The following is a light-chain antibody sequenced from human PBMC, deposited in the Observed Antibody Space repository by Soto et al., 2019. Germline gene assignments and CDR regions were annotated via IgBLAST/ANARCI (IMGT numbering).Light chain of an antibody. Sequence: EILLTQSPGTLSLSPGERATLSCRASQSVSSSYLAWYQQKPGQAPRLLIYGASSRDTGIPDRFSGSRSGTDCTLTISSLEPEDFEVYYCQQYGSSPRTFGQGTKVDIK. J-gene: IGKJ1*01. V-gene: IGKV3-20*01. CDR1: QSVSSSY. CDR2: GAS. CDR3: QQYGSSPRT.